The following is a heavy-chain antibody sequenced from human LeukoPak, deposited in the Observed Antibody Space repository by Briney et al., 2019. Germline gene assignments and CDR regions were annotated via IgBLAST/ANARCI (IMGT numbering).Heavy chain of an antibody. J-gene: IGHJ4*02. D-gene: IGHD6-19*01. V-gene: IGHV3-48*03. CDR3: ASVGYTSGWFYFDY. CDR2: ISSSGSTI. CDR1: GFTFSSHE. Sequence: GGSLRLSCAASGFTFSSHEMNWVRRAPGKGLEWVSYISSSGSTIYYADSVKGRFTISRDNAKNSLYLQMNSLRAEDTAVYYCASVGYTSGWFYFDYWGQGTLVTVSS.